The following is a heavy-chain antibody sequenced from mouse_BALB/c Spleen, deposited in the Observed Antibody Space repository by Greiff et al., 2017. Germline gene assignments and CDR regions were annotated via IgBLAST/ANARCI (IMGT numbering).Heavy chain of an antibody. CDR1: GYTFTSYW. V-gene: IGHV1-87*01. Sequence: VKLQQSGAELARPGASVKLSCKASGYTFTSYWMQWVKQRPGQGLEWIGAIYPGDGDTRYTQKFKGKATLTADKSSSTAYMQLSSLASEDSAVYYCARGDSFAYWGQGTLVTVSA. D-gene: IGHD2-13*01. CDR2: IYPGDGDT. J-gene: IGHJ3*01. CDR3: ARGDSFAY.